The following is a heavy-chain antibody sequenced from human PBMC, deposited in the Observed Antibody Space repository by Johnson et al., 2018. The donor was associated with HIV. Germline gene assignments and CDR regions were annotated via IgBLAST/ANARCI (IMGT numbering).Heavy chain of an antibody. V-gene: IGHV3-20*04. CDR2: INWNGGST. Sequence: VQLVESGGGVVRPGGSLRLSCAASGFTFDDYGMSWVRQAPGKGLEWVSGINWNGGSTGYADSVKGRFTISRDNSKNTLYLQMNSLRAEDTAVYYCARDRFPYYDFWSGYYRGAFDIWGQGTMVTVSS. J-gene: IGHJ3*02. CDR3: ARDRFPYYDFWSGYYRGAFDI. D-gene: IGHD3-3*01. CDR1: GFTFDDYG.